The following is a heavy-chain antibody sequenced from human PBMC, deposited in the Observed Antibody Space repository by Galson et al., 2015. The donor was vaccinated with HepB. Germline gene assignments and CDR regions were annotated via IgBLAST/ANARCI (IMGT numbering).Heavy chain of an antibody. CDR2: INWNGGST. CDR1: GFTFDDYG. J-gene: IGHJ4*02. V-gene: IGHV3-20*04. CDR3: ARDPTYYYGSGSMGGFDY. D-gene: IGHD3-10*01. Sequence: SLRLSCAASGFTFDDYGMSWVRQAPGKGLEWVSGINWNGGSTGYAESVKGRFTISRDNAKNSLYLQMNSLRAEDTALYYCARDPTYYYGSGSMGGFDYWGQGTLVTVSS.